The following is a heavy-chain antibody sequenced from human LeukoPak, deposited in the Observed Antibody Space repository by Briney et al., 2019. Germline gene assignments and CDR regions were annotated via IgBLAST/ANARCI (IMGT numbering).Heavy chain of an antibody. D-gene: IGHD3-3*01. V-gene: IGHV1-18*01. CDR1: SYTFTNYA. J-gene: IGHJ5*02. CDR2: ISAYNGNT. CDR3: ARGLEWLTRRHTWFDP. Sequence: ASVKVSCKASSYTFTNYAFTWVRQAPGQGLEWIGWISAYNGNTNYAQKLQGRVTMTTDTSTSTAYMELRSLRSDDTAVYYCARGLEWLTRRHTWFDPWGQGTLVTVSS.